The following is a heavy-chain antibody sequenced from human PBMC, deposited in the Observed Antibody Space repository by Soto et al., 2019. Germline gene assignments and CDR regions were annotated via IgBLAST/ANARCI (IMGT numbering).Heavy chain of an antibody. V-gene: IGHV1-18*01. CDR2: FSAYNGNT. D-gene: IGHD3-16*01. CDR3: AREDVWGVFDI. Sequence: QVQLVQSGAEVKKPGASVKVSCKASGYTCTSYGISWVRQAPGQGLEWMGWFSAYNGNTNYAQKLQGRVTMTTDTSTGSAYMELLRLRSDAPAECSSAREDVWGVFDIWGQGTMVTVSS. J-gene: IGHJ3*02. CDR1: GYTCTSYG.